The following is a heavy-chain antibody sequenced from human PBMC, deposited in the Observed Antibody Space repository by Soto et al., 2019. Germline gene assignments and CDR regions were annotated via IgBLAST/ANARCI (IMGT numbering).Heavy chain of an antibody. J-gene: IGHJ3*01. V-gene: IGHV3-53*01. CDR3: ATWHEREHAFDV. CDR1: GLTISGKKY. D-gene: IGHD1-1*01. Sequence: DVQLVESGGGLIQPGESLRLSCAAFGLTISGKKYVAWVRQAPGKGLEWVSALYDVDGSFYADSVTGRFTTSSDSSKTTVYLQMNELRPDDTAVYYCATWHEREHAFDVWGQGTTVTISS. CDR2: LYDVDGS.